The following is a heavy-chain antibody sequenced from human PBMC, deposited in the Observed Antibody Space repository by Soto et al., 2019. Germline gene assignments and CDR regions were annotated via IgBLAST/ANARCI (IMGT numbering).Heavy chain of an antibody. Sequence: QVQRVQSGAEVKKPGASVKVSCKASGYTFTNYDIHWLRQATGQGLEWMGWMNPDSGNTGQSKQFQGRVTMTRNTSISTAYMEMSSLRSEDTAVYYCERGRFRRTWFDPWGQGTLVTVSS. CDR2: MNPDSGNT. CDR1: GYTFTNYD. V-gene: IGHV1-8*01. D-gene: IGHD3-16*01. J-gene: IGHJ5*02. CDR3: ERGRFRRTWFDP.